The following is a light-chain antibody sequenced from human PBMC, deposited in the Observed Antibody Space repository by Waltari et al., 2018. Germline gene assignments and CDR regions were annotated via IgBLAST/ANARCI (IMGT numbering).Light chain of an antibody. J-gene: IGKJ1*01. CDR2: AAS. V-gene: IGKV1-39*01. CDR3: QQTYSTLWT. Sequence: DIQMTQSPSSLSASVGDRVTNTCRTSQSIGTSLNWYQQTPGQAPKLLIYAASSFQGGVPSRFSGSGSGTDITLTISSLQPEDFATYYCQQTYSTLWTFGQGTKVEIK. CDR1: QSIGTS.